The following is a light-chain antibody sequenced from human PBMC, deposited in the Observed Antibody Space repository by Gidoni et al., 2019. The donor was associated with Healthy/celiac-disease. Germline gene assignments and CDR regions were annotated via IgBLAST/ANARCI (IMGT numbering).Light chain of an antibody. Sequence: SSELTQDPAVSVAVGQTVRITCQGDSLRSYYASWYQQKPGQAPVLVIYGKNNRPSGIPDRFSGSRSGNTSSLTITGAQAEDEADYYCNSRDSSGNLLQVFGGGTTLTVL. V-gene: IGLV3-19*01. J-gene: IGLJ3*02. CDR2: GKN. CDR1: SLRSYY. CDR3: NSRDSSGNLLQV.